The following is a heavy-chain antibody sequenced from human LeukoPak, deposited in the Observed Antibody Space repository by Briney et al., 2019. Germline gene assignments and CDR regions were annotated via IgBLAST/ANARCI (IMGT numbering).Heavy chain of an antibody. J-gene: IGHJ4*02. V-gene: IGHV3-23*01. CDR3: AKGRGYDPYFDY. CDR2: ISGSGGST. Sequence: PGGSLRLSCAASGFTFSSYAMSWVRQAPGKGLEWVSAISGSGGSTYYADSVKGQFTISRDNSKNTLYLQMNRLRVEDTAVYYCAKGRGYDPYFDYWGQGTLVTVSS. CDR1: GFTFSSYA. D-gene: IGHD5-12*01.